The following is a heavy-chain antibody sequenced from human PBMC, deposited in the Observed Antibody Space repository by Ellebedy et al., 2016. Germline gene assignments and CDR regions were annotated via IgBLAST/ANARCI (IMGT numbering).Heavy chain of an antibody. CDR2: VRSKGDGYAT. CDR1: GFTFSGFE. CDR3: TRYFFVSLSQDYGMDV. D-gene: IGHD3-10*01. J-gene: IGHJ6*02. V-gene: IGHV3-73*01. Sequence: GGSLRLSXGASGFTFSGFEMQWVRQASGKGLEWVGRVRSKGDGYATAYAAPVEGRFTVSRDDSKNTAYLQMNSLKTEDSAVYYCTRYFFVSLSQDYGMDVWGQGTTVTVSS.